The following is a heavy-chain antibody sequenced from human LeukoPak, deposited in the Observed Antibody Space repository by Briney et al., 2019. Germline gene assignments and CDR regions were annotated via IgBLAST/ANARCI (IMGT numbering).Heavy chain of an antibody. V-gene: IGHV1-2*02. Sequence: ASVKVSCKASGYTFTCYYMHWVRQAPGQGLEWMGWINPNSGGTNYAQKFQGRVTMTRDTSISTAYMELSRLRSDDTAVYYCAREGYYYDSSGYSASGPLDIWGQGTMVTVSS. J-gene: IGHJ3*02. CDR3: AREGYYYDSSGYSASGPLDI. CDR2: INPNSGGT. CDR1: GYTFTCYY. D-gene: IGHD3-22*01.